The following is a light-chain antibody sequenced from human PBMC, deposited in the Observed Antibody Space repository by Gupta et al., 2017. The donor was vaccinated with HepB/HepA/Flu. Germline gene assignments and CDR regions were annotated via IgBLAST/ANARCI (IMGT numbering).Light chain of an antibody. CDR3: QHRINSPLT. CDR2: DAS. CDR1: QIIATY. V-gene: IGKV3-11*01. J-gene: IGKJ4*01. Sequence: EVVLTQSPATLSLSPGERATLSCRASQIIATYLAWYQQKPGQAPRLLIYDASNRAAGIPARFSGSGSGTDFTLTISSLEPEDFGVYYCQHRINSPLTFGGGTKVEIK.